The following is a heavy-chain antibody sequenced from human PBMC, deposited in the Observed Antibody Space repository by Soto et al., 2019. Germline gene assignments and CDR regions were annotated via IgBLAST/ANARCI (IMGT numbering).Heavy chain of an antibody. J-gene: IGHJ5*02. D-gene: IGHD5-18*01. Sequence: QVQLVQSGAEVKKPGASVKVSCKASGYTFTSYYMHWVRQAPGQGLEWMGIINPSGGSTSYAQKSQGRVPMXXXTXXSTVYMELSSLRSEDTAVYYCARVYPSDTRYGYVGNNWFDPWGQGTRVTVSS. CDR2: INPSGGST. CDR1: GYTFTSYY. V-gene: IGHV1-46*03. CDR3: ARVYPSDTRYGYVGNNWFDP.